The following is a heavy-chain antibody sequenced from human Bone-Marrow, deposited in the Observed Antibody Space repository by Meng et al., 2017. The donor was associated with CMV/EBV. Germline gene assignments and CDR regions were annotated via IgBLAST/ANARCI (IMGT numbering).Heavy chain of an antibody. CDR3: ARDSAAWGGMDV. V-gene: IGHV3-7*01. CDR2: IKQDGSEK. Sequence: GESLKISCAAFGFTFSSYWMSWVRQAPGKGLEWVANIKQDGSEKYYVDSVKGRFTISRDNAKNSLYLQMNSLRAEDTAVYYCARDSAAWGGMDVWGRGTTVTVSS. CDR1: GFTFSSYW. D-gene: IGHD6-13*01. J-gene: IGHJ6*02.